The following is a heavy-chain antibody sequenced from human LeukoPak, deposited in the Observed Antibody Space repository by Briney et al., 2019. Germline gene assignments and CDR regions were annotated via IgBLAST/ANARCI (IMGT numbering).Heavy chain of an antibody. Sequence: ASVKVSCKASGGTFSSYAISWVRQAPGQGPEWMGGIIPIFATANYAQKFQGRVTITADESTSTAYMELSSLRSEDTAVYYCARGPITTRSHFDYWGQGTLVTVSS. J-gene: IGHJ4*02. CDR3: ARGPITTRSHFDY. CDR1: GGTFSSYA. V-gene: IGHV1-69*01. D-gene: IGHD3-22*01. CDR2: IIPIFATA.